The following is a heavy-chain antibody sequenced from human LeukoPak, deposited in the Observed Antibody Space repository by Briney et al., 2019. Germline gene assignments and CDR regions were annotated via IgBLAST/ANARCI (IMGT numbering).Heavy chain of an antibody. D-gene: IGHD4-17*01. V-gene: IGHV7-4-1*02. CDR1: GYTFTDYA. J-gene: IGHJ6*02. Sequence: ASVKVSCKASGYTFTDYAMNWVRQAPGQGLEWMGWINTNTGNPTYAQGFTGRFVFSLDTSVSTAYLQISSLKAEDTAVYYCARADYGDYYYYGMDVWGQGTTVTVSS. CDR3: ARADYGDYYYYGMDV. CDR2: INTNTGNP.